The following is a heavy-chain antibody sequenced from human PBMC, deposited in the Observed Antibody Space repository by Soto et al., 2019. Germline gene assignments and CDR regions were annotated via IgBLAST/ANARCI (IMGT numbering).Heavy chain of an antibody. CDR2: IYYTGHT. V-gene: IGHV4-31*03. CDR3: ARDVEAAAGTLDY. CDR1: GGYISSGGNY. J-gene: IGHJ4*02. Sequence: KTSETLSLTCSVSGGYISSGGNYWSWIRQHPGKGLEWIGFIYYTGHTKCNAALKSRASISADMSENQFSLTLTSVTAADTAVYYCARDVEAAAGTLDYWGQGTLVTVSS. D-gene: IGHD6-13*01.